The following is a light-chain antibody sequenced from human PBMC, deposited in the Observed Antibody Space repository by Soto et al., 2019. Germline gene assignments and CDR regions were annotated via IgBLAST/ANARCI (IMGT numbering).Light chain of an antibody. V-gene: IGLV2-14*02. CDR2: EGT. Sequence: QSALTQPASVSGSPGQSITISCTRSSTDFENYNLVSWYQHCPDKAPKLIIYEGTKRPSEISDRFSGSKSGNTASLTISGLQAEDEADYYCNSYTTNDVDVFGTGTKLTVL. CDR1: STDFENYNL. J-gene: IGLJ1*01. CDR3: NSYTTNDVDV.